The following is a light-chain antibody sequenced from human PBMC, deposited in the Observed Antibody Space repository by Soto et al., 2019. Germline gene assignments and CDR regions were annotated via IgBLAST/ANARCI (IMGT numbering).Light chain of an antibody. CDR3: QQNGNTWWT. V-gene: IGKV3-20*01. CDR2: VAS. CDR1: QSVNNIY. Sequence: EVVLTQSPGTLSLSPGERATLSCRASQSVNNIYLAWYQHKPGQAPRLLIYVASSRATGIPDRFSGSGSGTDFILTISRLEPEDFAVYYCQQNGNTWWTFGQGTKVEIK. J-gene: IGKJ1*01.